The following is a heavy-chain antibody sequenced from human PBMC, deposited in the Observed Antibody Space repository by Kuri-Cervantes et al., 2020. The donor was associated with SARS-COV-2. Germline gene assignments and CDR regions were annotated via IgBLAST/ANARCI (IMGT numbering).Heavy chain of an antibody. CDR1: GFTFSNYS. V-gene: IGHV3-21*01. Sequence: GESLKISCAASGFTFSNYSMNWVRQAPGKGLEWVSSISSRTSDIYYAESVKGRFTISRDNSKNTLYLQMNSLRAEDTAVYYCAKTYDYWGQGTLVTVSS. CDR2: ISSRTSDI. J-gene: IGHJ4*02. CDR3: AKTYDY.